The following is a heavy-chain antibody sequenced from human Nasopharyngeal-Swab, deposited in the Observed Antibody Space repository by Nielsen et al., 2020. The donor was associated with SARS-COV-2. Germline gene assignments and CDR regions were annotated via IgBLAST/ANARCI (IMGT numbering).Heavy chain of an antibody. CDR1: ADTFSGYY. CDR2: INPKSGGT. J-gene: IGHJ2*01. V-gene: IGHV1-2*02. Sequence: ASVKVSCKASADTFSGYYIHWVRQAPGQGLEWMGWINPKSGGTNFAQKFRGRVSMTRDTSMTTAYMELSRLTSDDTAVYYCVRNPDCTSTICYNYWYFDLWGRGTLVTVSS. CDR3: VRNPDCTSTICYNYWYFDL. D-gene: IGHD2-2*01.